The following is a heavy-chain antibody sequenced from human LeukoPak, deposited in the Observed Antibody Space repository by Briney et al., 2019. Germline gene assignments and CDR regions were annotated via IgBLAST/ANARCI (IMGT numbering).Heavy chain of an antibody. CDR3: AKDVGAAAGFYLDS. J-gene: IGHJ4*02. CDR2: ISATGSNT. D-gene: IGHD6-13*01. Sequence: GESLRLSCVGSGFTFSNYAMTWVRQAPGKGLEWVSSISATGSNTYRAFSVKGRVTISRANSQNTLFLEMNSLRAEDTAIYYCAKDVGAAAGFYLDSWGQGTLVIVSS. V-gene: IGHV3-23*01. CDR1: GFTFSNYA.